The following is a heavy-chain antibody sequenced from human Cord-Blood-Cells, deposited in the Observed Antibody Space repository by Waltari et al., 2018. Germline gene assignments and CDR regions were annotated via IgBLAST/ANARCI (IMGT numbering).Heavy chain of an antibody. CDR2: IKQDGSEK. CDR1: GFTFSSYW. V-gene: IGHV3-7*01. J-gene: IGHJ3*02. Sequence: EVQLVESGGGLVQPGGSLRLPCAASGFTFSSYWMSWVRQGPGKGLGWVANIKQDGSEKYYVDSVKGRFTISRDNAKNSLYLQMNSLRAEDTAVYYCARSSGNDAFDIWGQGTMVTVSS. D-gene: IGHD3-22*01. CDR3: ARSSGNDAFDI.